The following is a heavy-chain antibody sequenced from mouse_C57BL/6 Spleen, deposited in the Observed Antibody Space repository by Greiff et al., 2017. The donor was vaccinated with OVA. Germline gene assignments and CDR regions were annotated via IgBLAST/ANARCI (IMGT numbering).Heavy chain of an antibody. D-gene: IGHD1-1*01. Sequence: DVKLQESGPGLVKPSQSLSLTCSVTGYSITSGYYWNWIRQFPGNQLEWMGYISYDGSNNYNPSLKNRISITRDTSKNQLFLKLNSVTTEDTATYYCASYYGSSFDYWGQGTTLTVSS. V-gene: IGHV3-6*01. CDR1: GYSITSGYY. CDR2: ISYDGSN. J-gene: IGHJ2*01. CDR3: ASYYGSSFDY.